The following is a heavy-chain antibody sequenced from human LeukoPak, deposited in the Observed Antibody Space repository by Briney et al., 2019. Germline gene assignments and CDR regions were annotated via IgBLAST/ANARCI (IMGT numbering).Heavy chain of an antibody. J-gene: IGHJ6*03. CDR1: GGSISSGSYY. V-gene: IGHV4-61*02. CDR3: ARAGYGSGSYHFMDV. Sequence: PSETLSLTCTVSGGSISSGSYYWSWIRQPAGKGLEWIGRIFTTGSTNYNPSLKSRVTMSVATSKNQLSLRLSSVTAADTAVYYCARAGYGSGSYHFMDVWGKGTTVTISS. D-gene: IGHD3-10*01. CDR2: IFTTGST.